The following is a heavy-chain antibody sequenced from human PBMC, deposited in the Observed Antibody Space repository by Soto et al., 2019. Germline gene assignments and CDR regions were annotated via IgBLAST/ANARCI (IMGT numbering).Heavy chain of an antibody. CDR2: INSDGSSI. CDR1: GFTFSNHY. J-gene: IGHJ4*02. V-gene: IGHV3-74*01. Sequence: PAGSLRLSCAAAGFTFSNHYLDWVRPAPGKGLVWVSRINSDGSSISYAGSVKGRFTISRDNAKNTLYLQMNSLRVEDTAVYYCARETGYSSGWRQDYWGQGTLVTVSS. D-gene: IGHD6-19*01. CDR3: ARETGYSSGWRQDY.